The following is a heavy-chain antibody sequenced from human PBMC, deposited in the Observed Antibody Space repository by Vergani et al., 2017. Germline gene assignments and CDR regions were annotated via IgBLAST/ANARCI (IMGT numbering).Heavy chain of an antibody. Sequence: EVQLVQSGAEVKKPEESLRISCKGSGYSFTSYWISWVRQMPGKGLEWMGRIDPSDSYTNYSPSFQGHVTISADKSISTAYLQWSSLKASDTAMYYCARHWGGMTTVTTGWFDPWGQGTLVTVSS. J-gene: IGHJ5*02. D-gene: IGHD4-17*01. CDR3: ARHWGGMTTVTTGWFDP. CDR1: GYSFTSYW. CDR2: IDPSDSYT. V-gene: IGHV5-10-1*03.